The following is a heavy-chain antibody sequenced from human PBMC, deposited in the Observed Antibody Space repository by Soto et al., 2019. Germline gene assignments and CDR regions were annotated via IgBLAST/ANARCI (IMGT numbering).Heavy chain of an antibody. CDR3: AREGVHNYNEYYFDY. CDR1: GFTFSYYA. CDR2: ISGIRDYI. V-gene: IGHV3-21*06. J-gene: IGHJ4*02. D-gene: IGHD3-22*01. Sequence: GSLRLSCAASGFTFSYYALHWVRRAPGKGLEWVSSISGIRDYIRYADSVKGRFTISKDNAKTSLYLQMNSLTAEDTAVYYCAREGVHNYNEYYFDYWGQGTLVTVSS.